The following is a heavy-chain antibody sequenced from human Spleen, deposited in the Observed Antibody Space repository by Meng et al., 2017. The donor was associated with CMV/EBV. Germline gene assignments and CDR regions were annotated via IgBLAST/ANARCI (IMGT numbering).Heavy chain of an antibody. D-gene: IGHD3-9*01. CDR1: GGSISGYY. V-gene: IGHV4-59*01. J-gene: IGHJ6*02. CDR3: ARDQHDILTGSYRYYGLDV. CDR2: IYYSGNT. Sequence: GSLRLSCAVSGGSISGYYWYWIRQPPGKGLEWIGYIYYSGNTNYNPSLKSRVTISVDRSKNQFSLKLSSVTAADTAVYYCARDQHDILTGSYRYYGLDVWGQGTTVTVSS.